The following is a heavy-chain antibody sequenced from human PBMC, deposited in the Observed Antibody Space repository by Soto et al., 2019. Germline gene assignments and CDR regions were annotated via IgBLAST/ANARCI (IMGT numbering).Heavy chain of an antibody. CDR3: ARKGAAASYAHYYMDV. CDR2: VYYSGNT. Sequence: QVQLQESGPGLVKPSETLSLTCTVSGGSISPYYWSWTRQPPGKGLEWIGYVYYSGNTNYNPSLESRVTISVDTSRNRFSLNLTSATAADTAVYYCARKGAAASYAHYYMDVWGRGTAVTVSS. J-gene: IGHJ6*03. D-gene: IGHD6-13*01. CDR1: GGSISPYY. V-gene: IGHV4-59*01.